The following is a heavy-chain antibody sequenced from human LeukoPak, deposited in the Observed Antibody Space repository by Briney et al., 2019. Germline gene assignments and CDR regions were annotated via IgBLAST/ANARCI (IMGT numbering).Heavy chain of an antibody. V-gene: IGHV4-59*01. J-gene: IGHJ4*02. D-gene: IGHD3-16*01. CDR1: GGSISSYY. CDR3: ARKKMITGSFDY. CDR2: IYYSGST. Sequence: SETLSLTCTVSGGSISSYYWSWIRQPPGKGLEWIGYIYYSGSTNYNPSLKSRVTISVDTSKNQFSLKLSSVTAADTAVYYCARKKMITGSFDYWGQGTLVTVSS.